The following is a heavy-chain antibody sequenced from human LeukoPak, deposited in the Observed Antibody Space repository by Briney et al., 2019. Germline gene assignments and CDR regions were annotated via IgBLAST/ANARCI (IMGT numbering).Heavy chain of an antibody. V-gene: IGHV4-39*01. J-gene: IGHJ3*02. CDR3: ARLRARSSGWYFTSMHDAFDI. CDR1: GGSIRSSYYY. D-gene: IGHD6-19*01. CDR2: IYDSGST. Sequence: PSETLSLTCTVSGGSIRSSYYYWGWIRQPPGKGLEWIGSIYDSGSTYYNPSLKSRVTISVDTSKNQFSLKLGSVTAADTAVYYCARLRARSSGWYFTSMHDAFDIWGQGTMVTVSS.